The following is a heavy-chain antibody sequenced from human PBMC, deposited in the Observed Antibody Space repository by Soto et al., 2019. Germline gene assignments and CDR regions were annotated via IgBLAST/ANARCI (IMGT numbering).Heavy chain of an antibody. J-gene: IGHJ2*01. D-gene: IGHD3-10*01. Sequence: EVQLLESGGGLVQPGGSLRLSCEGSGFTFINYAMNWVRQAPGKGLEWVSAVSGGVDTTFYADSVKGRFTISRDNSKNTVSLQINSLGVDDTAVYYCARKVPGSTSLPIYWYFELWGRGPLVTVSS. CDR1: GFTFINYA. V-gene: IGHV3-23*01. CDR2: VSGGVDTT. CDR3: ARKVPGSTSLPIYWYFEL.